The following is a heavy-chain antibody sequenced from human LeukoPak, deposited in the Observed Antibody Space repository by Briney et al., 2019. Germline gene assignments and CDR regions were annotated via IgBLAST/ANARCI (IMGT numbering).Heavy chain of an antibody. V-gene: IGHV3-48*03. Sequence: GGSLRLSCAASGFTFSSYEINWVRQAPGKGLEWVSHISSSGSIMYYADSVKGRFTISRDNPKNSLYLQMNSLRAEDTAVYYCARMNYDILTGYYLRAFDVWGQGTMVTVSS. D-gene: IGHD3-9*01. CDR3: ARMNYDILTGYYLRAFDV. J-gene: IGHJ3*01. CDR1: GFTFSSYE. CDR2: ISSSGSIM.